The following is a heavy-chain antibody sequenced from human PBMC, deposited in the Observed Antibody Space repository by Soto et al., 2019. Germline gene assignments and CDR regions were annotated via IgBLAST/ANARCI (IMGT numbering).Heavy chain of an antibody. V-gene: IGHV4-61*01. J-gene: IGHJ4*02. D-gene: IGHD1-7*01. CDR1: GGSVGSRPYY. CDR2: VAYTGAT. CDR3: AMAGNYRSFDY. Sequence: QVQLQESGPGLVKPSETLSLTCAVSGGSVGSRPYYWSWIRQPPGKGLEWIGYVAYTGATNYHPSLKSRVTISVDTSKNQVFLKLTSVTAADTAVYYWAMAGNYRSFDYWGQGILVTVSP.